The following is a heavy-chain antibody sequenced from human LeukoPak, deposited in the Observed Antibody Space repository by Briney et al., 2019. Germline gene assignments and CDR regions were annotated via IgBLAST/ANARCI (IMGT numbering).Heavy chain of an antibody. V-gene: IGHV3-7*02. CDR3: ARGRHITADAFDI. J-gene: IGHJ3*02. CDR1: GFTFSSYW. D-gene: IGHD2-21*01. CDR2: IKHDGSEK. Sequence: GGSLRLSCAASGFTFSSYWMSCVRQAPGKGLEWVANIKHDGSEKYYVDSVKGRFTISRDNAKNSLYLQMNSLRAEDTAVYYCARGRHITADAFDIWGQGTMVTVSS.